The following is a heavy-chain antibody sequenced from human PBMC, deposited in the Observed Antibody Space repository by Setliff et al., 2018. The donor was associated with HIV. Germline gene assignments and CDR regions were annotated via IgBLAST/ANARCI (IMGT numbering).Heavy chain of an antibody. Sequence: SGPTLVNPTQTLTLTCTLSGLSLNISDVGVGWLRQPPGKALEWLALIYWNDDKRYSPSLTSRVTVTKDTAKNQVVLTMTNMDPADTATYFCAHSPDTWYFGEYFRHWGQGTLVTVSS. J-gene: IGHJ1*01. CDR3: AHSPDTWYFGEYFRH. CDR2: IYWNDDK. V-gene: IGHV2-5*01. CDR1: GLSLNISDVG. D-gene: IGHD3-9*01.